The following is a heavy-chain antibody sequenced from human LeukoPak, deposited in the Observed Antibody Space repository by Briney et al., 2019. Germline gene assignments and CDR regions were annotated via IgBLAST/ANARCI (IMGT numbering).Heavy chain of an antibody. J-gene: IGHJ4*02. Sequence: ASVKVSCKASGYTFTGYCMHWVRQAPGQGLEWMGWINPNSGGTNYAQKFQGRVTMTRDTSISTAYMELSRLRSDDTAVYYCARERDRDGYNCFDYWGQGTLVTVSS. V-gene: IGHV1-2*02. D-gene: IGHD5-24*01. CDR2: INPNSGGT. CDR3: ARERDRDGYNCFDY. CDR1: GYTFTGYC.